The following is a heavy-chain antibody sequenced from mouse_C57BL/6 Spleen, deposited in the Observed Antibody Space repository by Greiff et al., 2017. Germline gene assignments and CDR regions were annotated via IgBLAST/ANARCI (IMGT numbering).Heavy chain of an antibody. CDR3: ARSDYYGSSYSYFDY. J-gene: IGHJ2*01. Sequence: QVQLKESGAELVKPGASVKISCKASGYAFSSYWMNWVKQRPGKGLEWIGQIYPGDGDTNYNGKFKGKATLTADKSSSTAYMQLSSLTSEDSAVYCCARSDYYGSSYSYFDYWGQGTTLTVSS. CDR1: GYAFSSYW. D-gene: IGHD1-1*01. V-gene: IGHV1-80*01. CDR2: IYPGDGDT.